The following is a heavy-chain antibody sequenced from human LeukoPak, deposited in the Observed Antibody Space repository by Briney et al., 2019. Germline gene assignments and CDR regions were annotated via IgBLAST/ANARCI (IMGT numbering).Heavy chain of an antibody. CDR3: VRGPLDGSYHRTFDH. CDR2: IKSKTDGGTT. D-gene: IGHD1-26*01. J-gene: IGHJ4*02. Sequence: GGSLRLSCAASGFTFSNAWMSWVRQAPGKGLEWVGRIKSKTDGGTTDYAAPVKGRFTISRDNAKNSLYLQMNSLRAEDTAVYYCVRGPLDGSYHRTFDHWGQGTLVTVSS. V-gene: IGHV3-15*01. CDR1: GFTFSNAW.